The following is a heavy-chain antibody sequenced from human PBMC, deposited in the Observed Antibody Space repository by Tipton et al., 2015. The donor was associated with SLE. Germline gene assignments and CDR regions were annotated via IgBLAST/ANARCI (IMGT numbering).Heavy chain of an antibody. CDR2: ISYDGSNK. V-gene: IGHV3-30*04. CDR3: ARVLGSYYAMGV. Sequence: SLRLSCAASGFTFSIYSMHWVRQAPGKGLEWVAVISYDGSNKYFADSVKGRFTISRDNSKNTLYLQMNSLRAEDTAVYYCARVLGSYYAMGVWGQGTTVTVSS. J-gene: IGHJ6*02. CDR1: GFTFSIYS.